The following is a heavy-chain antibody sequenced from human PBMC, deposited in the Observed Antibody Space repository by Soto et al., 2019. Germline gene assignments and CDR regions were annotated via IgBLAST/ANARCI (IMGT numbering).Heavy chain of an antibody. CDR1: GGSISSYY. D-gene: IGHD4-17*01. CDR3: ARQLPRTTVTPYMDV. V-gene: IGHV4-59*01. J-gene: IGHJ6*03. Sequence: SETLSLTCTVSGGSISSYYWSWIRQPPGKGLEWIGYIYYSGSTNYNPSLKSRVTISVDTSKNQFSLKLSSVTAADTAVYYCARQLPRTTVTPYMDVWGKGTTVTVSS. CDR2: IYYSGST.